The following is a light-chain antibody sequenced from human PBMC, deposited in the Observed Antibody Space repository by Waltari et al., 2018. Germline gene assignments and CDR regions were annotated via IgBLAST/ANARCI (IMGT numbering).Light chain of an antibody. J-gene: IGKJ4*01. CDR2: EAS. Sequence: EIVLTQSPATLSLSPGERATLPCRPSQSVGTNLAWYQQKLGQTPRLLIYEASNRATGIPARFSGSVSGTDFTLTISSLEPEDFAVYYCQQRRNWPLTFGGGTRVEI. V-gene: IGKV3-11*01. CDR3: QQRRNWPLT. CDR1: QSVGTN.